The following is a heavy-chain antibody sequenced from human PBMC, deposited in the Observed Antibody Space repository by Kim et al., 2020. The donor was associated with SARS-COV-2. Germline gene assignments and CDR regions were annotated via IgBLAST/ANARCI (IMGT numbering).Heavy chain of an antibody. Sequence: GGSLRLSCAASGFTFDDYAIQWVRQVPGKGLEWLSLISRDGGEIKYADSVKGRFTISRDNSKKPVYLQMNSLRSEDTALYYCVRGQQWLIKNWGQGTQVTISS. V-gene: IGHV3-43*02. CDR2: ISRDGGEI. CDR1: GFTFDDYA. J-gene: IGHJ4*02. CDR3: VRGQQWLIKN. D-gene: IGHD6-19*01.